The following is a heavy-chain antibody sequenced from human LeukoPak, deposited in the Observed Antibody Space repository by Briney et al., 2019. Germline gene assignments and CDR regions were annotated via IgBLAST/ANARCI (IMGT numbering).Heavy chain of an antibody. D-gene: IGHD4-17*01. J-gene: IGHJ4*02. V-gene: IGHV3-21*01. CDR3: ATIGHGDYVL. Sequence: GGSLRLSCAASGFTFSSYSMNWVRQAPGKGLEWVSSISSSSSYIYYADSVKGRFTISRDNSKNTLYLQMNSLRAEDTAVYYCATIGHGDYVLWGQGTLVTVSS. CDR1: GFTFSSYS. CDR2: ISSSSSYI.